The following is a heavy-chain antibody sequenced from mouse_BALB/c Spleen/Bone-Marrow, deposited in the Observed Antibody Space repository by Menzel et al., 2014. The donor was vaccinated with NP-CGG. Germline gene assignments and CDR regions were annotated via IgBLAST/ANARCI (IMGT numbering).Heavy chain of an antibody. J-gene: IGHJ4*01. D-gene: IGHD2-10*02. Sequence: VKLMESGAELARPGASVKMSCKASGYAFTSYTMHWVKQRPGQGLEWIGYINPSSGYTNYNQKFKDKATLTADKSSSTAYMQLSSPTSEDSAVYYCAYGNYGYAMDYWGQGTSVTVSS. CDR2: INPSSGYT. CDR3: AYGNYGYAMDY. V-gene: IGHV1-4*01. CDR1: GYAFTSYT.